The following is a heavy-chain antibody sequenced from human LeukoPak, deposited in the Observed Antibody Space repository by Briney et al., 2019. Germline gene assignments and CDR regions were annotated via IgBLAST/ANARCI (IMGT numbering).Heavy chain of an antibody. D-gene: IGHD1-26*01. V-gene: IGHV1-46*01. CDR3: ARDYPTPYSGSYWDY. CDR1: GYTFTSYY. J-gene: IGHJ4*02. Sequence: ASVKVSCKASGYTFTSYYMHWVRQAPGQGLEWTGIINPSGGSTSYAQKFQGRVTMTRDTSTSTVYMELSSLRSEDTAVYYCARDYPTPYSGSYWDYWGQGTLVTVSS. CDR2: INPSGGST.